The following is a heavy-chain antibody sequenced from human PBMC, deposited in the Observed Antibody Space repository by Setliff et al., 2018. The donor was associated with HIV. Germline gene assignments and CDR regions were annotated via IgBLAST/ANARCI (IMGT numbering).Heavy chain of an antibody. CDR3: ARDKYSSSENFDY. CDR2: IIPIFGTA. Sequence: RASVKVSCKASGGIGGTCRSNTISWVRQAPGQGLEWMGGIIPIFGTANYAQKFQGRVTITAEESTSTVYMELRSLRSEDTAVYYCARDKYSSSENFDYWGQGTLVTVSS. CDR1: GGIGGTCRSNT. J-gene: IGHJ4*02. D-gene: IGHD6-6*01. V-gene: IGHV1-69*13.